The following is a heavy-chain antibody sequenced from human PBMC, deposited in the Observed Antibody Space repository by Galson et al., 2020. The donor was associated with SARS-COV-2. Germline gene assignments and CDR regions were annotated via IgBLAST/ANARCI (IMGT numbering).Heavy chain of an antibody. CDR1: GGAIGSDGYF. Sequence: SETLSLTCTVSGGAIGSDGYFWSWIRQHPGKGLEWIGYIYYSGATYYNPSLKSRVRLSVDTSKNQFSLNMKSVTAADTAVYYCARAYTSSRYDNWFDPWGHGTLVTVSS. D-gene: IGHD6-19*01. V-gene: IGHV4-31*03. CDR3: ARAYTSSRYDNWFDP. J-gene: IGHJ5*02. CDR2: IYYSGAT.